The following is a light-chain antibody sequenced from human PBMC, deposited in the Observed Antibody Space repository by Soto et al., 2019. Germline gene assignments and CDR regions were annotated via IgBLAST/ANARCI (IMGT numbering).Light chain of an antibody. J-gene: IGLJ2*01. CDR2: LHSDGSH. Sequence: QPVLTQSPSASASLGASVKLTCTLSSGHSSYSIAWHQQQPEKGPRYLMKLHSDGSHRKGDGIPDRFSGSSSGAERYLTISGLQSEDEADYYCQTWGTGFRVFGGGTKLTVL. CDR3: QTWGTGFRV. CDR1: SGHSSYS. V-gene: IGLV4-69*01.